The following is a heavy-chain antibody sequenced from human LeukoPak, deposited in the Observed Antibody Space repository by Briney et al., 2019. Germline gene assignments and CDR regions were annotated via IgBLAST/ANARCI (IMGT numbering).Heavy chain of an antibody. CDR2: IHSSSGSI. J-gene: IGHJ3*02. CDR1: GFNFTNYN. CDR3: ARDLAWDAFDI. V-gene: IGHV3-21*01. Sequence: GGSLRLSCAASGFNFTNYNMNGVRQALGKGLEWVSSIHSSSGSIYYADSLKGRFTISRDNAKNSLYLQMNSLRAEDTAVYYCARDLAWDAFDIWGQGTMVTVSS.